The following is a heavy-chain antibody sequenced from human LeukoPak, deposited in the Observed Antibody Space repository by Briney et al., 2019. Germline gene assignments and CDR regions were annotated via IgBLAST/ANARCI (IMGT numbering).Heavy chain of an antibody. CDR2: ISAYNGNT. J-gene: IGHJ6*02. CDR1: GYTFTSYG. CDR3: ARDTPYYYGSGSYHGVDV. V-gene: IGHV1-18*01. D-gene: IGHD3-10*01. Sequence: ASVKVSCKASGYTFTSYGISWVRQAPGQGLEWMGWISAYNGNTNYAQKLQGRVTMTTDTSTSTAYMELRSLRSDDTAVYYCARDTPYYYGSGSYHGVDVWGQGTTVTVSS.